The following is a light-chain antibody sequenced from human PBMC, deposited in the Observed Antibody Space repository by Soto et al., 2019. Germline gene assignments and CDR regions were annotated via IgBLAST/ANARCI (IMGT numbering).Light chain of an antibody. Sequence: DIQMTQSPSSLSASVGDTVTITCRASQGISNYLVWLQQKPGKAPESLIYAISTLESGVPSRFSGSGSGSDFTLTISGLQPEDFGTYYCQQYMTYPITFGQGTRLDIK. CDR3: QQYMTYPIT. CDR2: AIS. J-gene: IGKJ5*01. CDR1: QGISNY. V-gene: IGKV1-16*01.